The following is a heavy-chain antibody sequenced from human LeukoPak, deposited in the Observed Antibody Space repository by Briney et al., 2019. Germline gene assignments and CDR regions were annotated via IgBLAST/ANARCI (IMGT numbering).Heavy chain of an antibody. CDR2: INHSGTT. CDR3: VRRTGAYYYDSSGYSPWRYYFDY. CDR1: GGSFSGYY. Sequence: SETLSLTCAVYGGSFSGYYWSWIRQPPGKGLEWIGDINHSGTTNYSPSLKSRVTISVDTSKNQFSLKLSSVTAADTAVFYCVRRTGAYYYDSSGYSPWRYYFDYWGQGTLVTVSS. V-gene: IGHV4-34*01. J-gene: IGHJ4*02. D-gene: IGHD3-22*01.